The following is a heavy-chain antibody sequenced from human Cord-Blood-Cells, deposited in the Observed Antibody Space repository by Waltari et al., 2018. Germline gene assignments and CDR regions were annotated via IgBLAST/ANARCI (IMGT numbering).Heavy chain of an antibody. CDR1: GGTFSSYA. J-gene: IGHJ5*02. Sequence: QVQLVQSGAEVKKPGSSVKVSCKASGGTFSSYAISWVRQAPGQGLEWMGRIIPILGIANYAQKFQGRVTITADKSTSTAYMELSSLRSEDTAVYYCARAPSGSSWSPNWFDPWGQGTLVTVSS. CDR2: IIPILGIA. V-gene: IGHV1-69*09. D-gene: IGHD6-13*01. CDR3: ARAPSGSSWSPNWFDP.